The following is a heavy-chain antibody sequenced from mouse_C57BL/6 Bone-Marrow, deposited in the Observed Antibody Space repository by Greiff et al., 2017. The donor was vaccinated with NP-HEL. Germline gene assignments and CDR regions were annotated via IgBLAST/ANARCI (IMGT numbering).Heavy chain of an antibody. D-gene: IGHD1-1*01. J-gene: IGHJ2*01. Sequence: QVQLQQPGAELVRPGTSVKLSCKASGYTFTSYWMHWVKQRPGQGLEWIGVIDPSDSYTNYNQKFKGKATLTVDTSSSTAYMQLSSLTSEDSAVYYCAGYYDAPLGYWGQGTTLTVSS. CDR3: AGYYDAPLGY. V-gene: IGHV1-59*01. CDR2: IDPSDSYT. CDR1: GYTFTSYW.